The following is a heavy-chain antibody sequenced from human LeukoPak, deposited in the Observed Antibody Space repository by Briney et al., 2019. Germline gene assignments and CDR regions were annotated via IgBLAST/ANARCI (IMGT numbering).Heavy chain of an antibody. Sequence: GGSLRLSCAASGFIFSDYMNWIRQAPGKGLEWVSHINGGGTTKYYVDSVRGRFTLSRDNAKNTLYLQMNNLRAEDTAVYYCTRGVFSDVWGTGTTVTVSS. V-gene: IGHV3-11*01. CDR3: TRGVFSDV. J-gene: IGHJ6*04. CDR1: GFIFSDY. CDR2: INGGGTTK.